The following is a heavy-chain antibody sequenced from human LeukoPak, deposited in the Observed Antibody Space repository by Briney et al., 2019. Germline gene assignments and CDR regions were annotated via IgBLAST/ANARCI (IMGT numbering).Heavy chain of an antibody. J-gene: IGHJ4*02. V-gene: IGHV4-39*01. CDR3: ARHSRPVSSSWYVRATYYFDY. CDR2: IYYSGST. CDR1: GGSISSSSYY. D-gene: IGHD6-13*01. Sequence: SETLSLTCTVSGGSISSSSYYWGWIRQPPGKGLEWIGSIYYSGSTYYNPSLKSRVTISVDTSKNQFSLKLSSVTAADTAVYYCARHSRPVSSSWYVRATYYFDYWGQETLVTVSS.